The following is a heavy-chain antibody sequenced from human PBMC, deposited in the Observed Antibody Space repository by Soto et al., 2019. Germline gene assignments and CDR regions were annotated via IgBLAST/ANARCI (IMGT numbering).Heavy chain of an antibody. V-gene: IGHV1-18*04. D-gene: IGHD6-6*01. Sequence: ASVKVSCKAFDYTFTTYGISWVRQAPGQGLEWMGWSNTYNGKTDYARKFQGRVTMTTDTSTRTAHMELRSLTFDDTAVYYCVRAAETRYYGMDVWGQGTTVTVSS. J-gene: IGHJ6*02. CDR3: VRAAETRYYGMDV. CDR1: DYTFTTYG. CDR2: SNTYNGKT.